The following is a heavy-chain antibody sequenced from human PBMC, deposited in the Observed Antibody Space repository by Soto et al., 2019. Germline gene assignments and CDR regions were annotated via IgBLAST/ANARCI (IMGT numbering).Heavy chain of an antibody. Sequence: ASVKVSCKASCYTFTSYGISWVRQAPGQGLEWMGWISAYNGNTNYAQKLKGRVTMTTDTSTSTAYMELRSLRSDDTAVYYCARDRMLVGATTPYSRLIDYWGQGTLVTVSS. V-gene: IGHV1-18*01. J-gene: IGHJ4*02. CDR3: ARDRMLVGATTPYSRLIDY. CDR1: CYTFTSYG. D-gene: IGHD1-26*01. CDR2: ISAYNGNT.